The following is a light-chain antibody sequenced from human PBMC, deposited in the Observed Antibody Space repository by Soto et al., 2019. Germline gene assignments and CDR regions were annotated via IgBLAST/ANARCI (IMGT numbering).Light chain of an antibody. CDR3: SSNTTSSTYV. CDR1: SSDVGGYSY. CDR2: DVS. J-gene: IGLJ1*01. V-gene: IGLV2-14*03. Sequence: ALAQPASVSGSPGQSITISCTGTSSDVGGYSYISWYQHNPGRAPKLMIYDVSNRPSGVSDRFSGSKSGNTASLTISRLQAEDEADYYCSSNTTSSTYVFGSGTKVTV.